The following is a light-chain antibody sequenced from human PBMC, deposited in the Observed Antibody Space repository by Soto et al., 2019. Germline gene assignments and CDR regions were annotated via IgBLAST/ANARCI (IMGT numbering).Light chain of an antibody. CDR3: AAWDDSLNRFLV. CDR2: SNN. CDR1: SSNIGSNT. J-gene: IGLJ2*01. Sequence: QTVVTQPPSASGTPGQRVTISCSGSSSNIGSNTVNWYQQLPGTAPKLLIYSNNQRPSGVPGRFSGSKSGTSASLAISGLQSEDEADYYCAAWDDSLNRFLVFGGGPKVTLL. V-gene: IGLV1-44*01.